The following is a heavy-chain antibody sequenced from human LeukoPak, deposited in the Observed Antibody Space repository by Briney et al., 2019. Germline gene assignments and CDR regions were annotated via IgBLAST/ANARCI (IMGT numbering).Heavy chain of an antibody. CDR3: ARDSFSGSSLDY. CDR2: IIWDGGST. D-gene: IGHD1-26*01. Sequence: GALRLSCAASGFTFDEYGMSWVRQAPGKGLEWVSSIIWDGGSTAYADSVQGRFTISRDNAKNSLHLQMKSLRAEDTALYYCARDSFSGSSLDYWGQGTLVTVSS. V-gene: IGHV3-20*04. J-gene: IGHJ4*02. CDR1: GFTFDEYG.